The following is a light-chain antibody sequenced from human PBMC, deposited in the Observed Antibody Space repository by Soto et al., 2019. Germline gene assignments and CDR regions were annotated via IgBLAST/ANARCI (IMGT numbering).Light chain of an antibody. J-gene: IGLJ1*01. CDR1: SSDVGGYNY. CDR2: EVS. Sequence: QSALTQPASVSGSPGQSITISCTGTSSDVGGYNYVSWYQRHPGKAPKLMIYEVSTRPSGVSNRFSGSKSGNTASLTISGLQAEDEADYYCASYTSSSSYVFGTGTKVTV. CDR3: ASYTSSSSYV. V-gene: IGLV2-14*01.